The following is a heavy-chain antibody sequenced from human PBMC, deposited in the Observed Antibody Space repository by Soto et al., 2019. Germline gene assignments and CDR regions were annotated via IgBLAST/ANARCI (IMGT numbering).Heavy chain of an antibody. CDR1: GGSISSSSYY. Sequence: SETLSLTCTVSGGSISSSSYYWGWIRQPPGKGLEWIGSIYYSGSTYYNPSLKSRVTISVDTSKNQFSLKLSSVTAADTAVYYCASGGKSTYYYDSPPGVWFDPWGQGTLVTVSS. CDR3: ASGGKSTYYYDSPPGVWFDP. CDR2: IYYSGST. V-gene: IGHV4-39*01. J-gene: IGHJ5*02. D-gene: IGHD3-22*01.